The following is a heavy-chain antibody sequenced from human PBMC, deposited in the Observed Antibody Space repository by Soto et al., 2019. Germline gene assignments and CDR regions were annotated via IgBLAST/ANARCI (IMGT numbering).Heavy chain of an antibody. CDR1: GFTFSTYG. V-gene: IGHV3-33*01. Sequence: GGSLRLSCAASGFTFSTYGMHWVRQAPGKGLEWVAVIWYDGSNKYYADSVKGRFTISRDNSKNTLSLQMNSLRAEDTAVYYCAREEGSSWYFAYWGQGTLVTVSS. J-gene: IGHJ4*02. D-gene: IGHD6-13*01. CDR2: IWYDGSNK. CDR3: AREEGSSWYFAY.